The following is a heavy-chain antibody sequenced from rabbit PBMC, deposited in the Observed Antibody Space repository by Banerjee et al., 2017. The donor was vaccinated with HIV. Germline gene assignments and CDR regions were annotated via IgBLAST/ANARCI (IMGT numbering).Heavy chain of an antibody. Sequence: QEQLVESGGGLVQPGGSLKLSCKASGFDFSSYGVSWVRQAPGKGLEWIACICAGSSGSTYYASWAKGRFTISKTSSTTVTLQMTSLTAADTATYFCARVITIPYYFDLWGPGTLVTVS. J-gene: IGHJ4*01. CDR2: ICAGSSGST. V-gene: IGHV1S45*01. CDR1: GFDFSSYG. CDR3: ARVITIPYYFDL. D-gene: IGHD2-1*01.